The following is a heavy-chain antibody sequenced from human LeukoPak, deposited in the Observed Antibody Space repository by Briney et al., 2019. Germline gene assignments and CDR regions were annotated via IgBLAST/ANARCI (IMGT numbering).Heavy chain of an antibody. D-gene: IGHD6-19*01. Sequence: PGGSLRLSCAASGFTFSSYWMHWVRQAPGKGLVWVSRINSDGSSTRYADSVKGRFTISRDNAKNKLYLQMNSLRAEDTAVYYCARRGSSGWYVFDYWGQGTLVTVSS. V-gene: IGHV3-74*01. CDR1: GFTFSSYW. CDR3: ARRGSSGWYVFDY. CDR2: INSDGSST. J-gene: IGHJ4*02.